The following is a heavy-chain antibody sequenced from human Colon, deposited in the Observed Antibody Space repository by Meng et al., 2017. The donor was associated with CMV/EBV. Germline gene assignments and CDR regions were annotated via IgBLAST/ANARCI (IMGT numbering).Heavy chain of an antibody. Sequence: LVQSGTEVKKPGASVKVSCKGSGYTFTDYYIHWVRQAPGQGLEWMGLINSNSGATKYAQKFQDRITMTRDTSISTAYMELTSLRSDDTAVYYCERVGGWIGSSSIFGWFDPWGQGTLVTVSS. CDR3: ERVGGWIGSSSIFGWFDP. V-gene: IGHV1-2*02. J-gene: IGHJ5*02. D-gene: IGHD6-6*01. CDR2: INSNSGAT. CDR1: GYTFTDYY.